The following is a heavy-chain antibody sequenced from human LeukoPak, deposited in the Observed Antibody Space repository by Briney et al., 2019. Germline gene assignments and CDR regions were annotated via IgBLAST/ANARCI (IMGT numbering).Heavy chain of an antibody. CDR1: GGSISSSDYY. Sequence: SETLSLTCTVSGGSISSSDYYWSWIRQPPGKGLEWIGYIYYSGSTSYNPSLKSRIIISVDTSKNQFSLKLSSVTAADTAVYYCARDHSTLVGATRVNWFDPWGQGTLVTVSS. CDR3: ARDHSTLVGATRVNWFDP. CDR2: IYYSGST. D-gene: IGHD1-26*01. V-gene: IGHV4-30-4*01. J-gene: IGHJ5*02.